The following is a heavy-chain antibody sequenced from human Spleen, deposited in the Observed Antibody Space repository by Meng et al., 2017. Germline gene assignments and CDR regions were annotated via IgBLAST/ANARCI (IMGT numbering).Heavy chain of an antibody. D-gene: IGHD1-7*01. CDR3: ARKYGNYPYYFDY. J-gene: IGHJ4*02. Sequence: VQLQQWGAGLLKPSETLSLTCVVSGGSFSDYYWSWIRQPPGKGLEWIGEINHSGSTNYNPSLESRATISVDTSKNQFSLKLSSVTAADTAVYYCARKYGNYPYYFDYWGQGTLVTVSS. CDR1: GGSFSDYY. CDR2: INHSGST. V-gene: IGHV4-34*01.